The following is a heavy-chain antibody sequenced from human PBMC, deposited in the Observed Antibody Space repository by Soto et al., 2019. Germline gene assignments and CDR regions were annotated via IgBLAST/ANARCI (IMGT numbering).Heavy chain of an antibody. Sequence: ESGGGLVQPGGSLRLSCTASGFTFSTYGMTWVRQAPGKGLEWVSYISSGAGSISHADSVRGRFTISRDNAKNSLYLQMNSLRDEDTAVYYCARPGGYGLDVWGQGTTVTVSS. CDR3: ARPGGYGLDV. J-gene: IGHJ6*02. CDR2: ISSGAGSI. CDR1: GFTFSTYG. V-gene: IGHV3-48*02. D-gene: IGHD3-10*01.